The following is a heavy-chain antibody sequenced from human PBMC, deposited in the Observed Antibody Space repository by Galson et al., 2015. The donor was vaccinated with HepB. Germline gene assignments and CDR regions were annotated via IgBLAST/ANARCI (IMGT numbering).Heavy chain of an antibody. V-gene: IGHV3-11*06. CDR1: GFTFSDYY. CDR3: ARRPLLWFGDNWYFDL. Sequence: SLRLSCAASGFTFSDYYMSWIRQAPGKGLEWVSYISSSSSYTNYADSVKGRFTISRDNAKNSLYLQMNSLRAEDTAVYYCARRPLLWFGDNWYFDLWGRGTLVTVSS. J-gene: IGHJ2*01. D-gene: IGHD3-10*01. CDR2: ISSSSSYT.